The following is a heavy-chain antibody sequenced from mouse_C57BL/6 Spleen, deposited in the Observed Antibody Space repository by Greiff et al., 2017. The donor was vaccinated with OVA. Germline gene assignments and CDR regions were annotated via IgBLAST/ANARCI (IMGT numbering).Heavy chain of an antibody. CDR3: ARSDSYGSSYYYAMDY. Sequence: QVQLQQPGAELVKPGASVKLSCKASGYTFTSYWMQWVKQRPGQGLEWIGEIDPSDSYTNYNQKFKGKATLTVDTSSSTAYMQLSSLTSEDSAVYYCARSDSYGSSYYYAMDYWGQGTSVTVSS. V-gene: IGHV1-50*01. CDR1: GYTFTSYW. J-gene: IGHJ4*01. CDR2: IDPSDSYT. D-gene: IGHD1-1*01.